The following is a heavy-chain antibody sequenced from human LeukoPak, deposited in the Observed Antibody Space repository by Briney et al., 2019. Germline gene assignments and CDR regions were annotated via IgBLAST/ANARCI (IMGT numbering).Heavy chain of an antibody. CDR1: GGSFSDYY. CDR3: ARTRGYSYAYFDY. CDR2: INHSGST. Sequence: SETLSLTCAVYGGSFSDYYWSWIRQPPGKGLEWIGEINHSGSTNYNPSLKGRVTISVDTSKIQFSLKLSSVTAADTAMYYRARTRGYSYAYFDYWGQGTLVTVSS. J-gene: IGHJ4*02. V-gene: IGHV4-34*01. D-gene: IGHD5-18*01.